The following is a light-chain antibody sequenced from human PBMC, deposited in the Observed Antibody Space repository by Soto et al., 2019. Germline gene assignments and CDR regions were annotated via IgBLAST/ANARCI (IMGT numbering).Light chain of an antibody. CDR2: GAS. CDR3: QQDSSWPLT. V-gene: IGKV3-15*01. Sequence: QLPASLLVTHGERVTLSCRASQDIRSSLAWYQQKPGQAPRLLIYGASIRATGVPATFSGSWCGTELTISFSSLQSEHLRVYYGQQDSSWPLTFGGGTKVDIK. CDR1: QDIRSS. J-gene: IGKJ4*02.